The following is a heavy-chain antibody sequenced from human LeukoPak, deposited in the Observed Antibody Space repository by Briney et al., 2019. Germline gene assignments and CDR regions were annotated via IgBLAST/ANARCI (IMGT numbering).Heavy chain of an antibody. V-gene: IGHV4-59*01. CDR2: IYYSGST. D-gene: IGHD2-21*01. Sequence: PKTLSLTCTVSGGSISSYYGSWIRHPPGKGLEWIGYIYYSGSTNYNPSLKSRVTMSVDTSPNQFSLMLSSVTAAGTAFYFCARACLTLYCGRECFANSFDYWGRGTLVTVSS. J-gene: IGHJ4*02. CDR3: ARACLTLYCGRECFANSFDY. CDR1: GGSISSYY.